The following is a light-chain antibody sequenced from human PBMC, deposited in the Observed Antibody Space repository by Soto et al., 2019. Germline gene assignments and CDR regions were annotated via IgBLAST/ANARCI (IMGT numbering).Light chain of an antibody. CDR2: DVS. J-gene: IGLJ1*01. Sequence: QSVLTQPLSASGSPGQSVTISCTGTSSDVGGYNYVSWYQQHPGKAPKLMIYDVSKRPSGVPDRFSGSKSGNTASLTVSGLQAEDEADYYCSSYAGTNIHYVFGTGTKVTVL. V-gene: IGLV2-8*01. CDR3: SSYAGTNIHYV. CDR1: SSDVGGYNY.